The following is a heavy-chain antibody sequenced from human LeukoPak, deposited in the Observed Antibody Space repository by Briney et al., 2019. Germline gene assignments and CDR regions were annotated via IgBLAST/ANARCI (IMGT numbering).Heavy chain of an antibody. J-gene: IGHJ4*02. D-gene: IGHD3-10*01. CDR1: GFTFSGYP. Sequence: GKSLRLSCAASGFTFSGYPIHWVRQAPGKGLEWVAVISYDGSNKYYADSVKGRFTISRDNSKNTLYLQMNSLRAEDTAVYYCAKARVRGDNRYYFDYWGQGTLVTVSS. CDR3: AKARVRGDNRYYFDY. V-gene: IGHV3-30-3*02. CDR2: ISYDGSNK.